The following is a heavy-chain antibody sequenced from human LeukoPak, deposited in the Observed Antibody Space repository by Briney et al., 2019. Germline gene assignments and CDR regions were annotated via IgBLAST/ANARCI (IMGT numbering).Heavy chain of an antibody. V-gene: IGHV3-21*04. D-gene: IGHD6-13*01. CDR3: AKYSNNWYYLDH. Sequence: NPGGSLRLSCAASGFTFSSYTMNWVRQAPGKGLEWVSSISSTGSYKYYADSVEGRFTISRDNAKNSLHLQMNSLRAEDTTIYYCAKYSNNWYYLDHWGQGTLVTVSS. CDR1: GFTFSSYT. CDR2: ISSTGSYK. J-gene: IGHJ4*02.